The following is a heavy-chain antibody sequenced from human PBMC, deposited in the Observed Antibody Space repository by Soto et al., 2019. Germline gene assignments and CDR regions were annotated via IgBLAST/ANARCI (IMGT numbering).Heavy chain of an antibody. Sequence: SVKVSCKAPGDTFGRFTINWVRQAPGQGLEWMGGIKPISDITNYAQRFQGRVTFTADASTSTVYLELCSLRSEDTAMYCCARDPSTINKLIGVWFDPWGQGTLVTVSS. D-gene: IGHD4-4*01. CDR3: ARDPSTINKLIGVWFDP. CDR1: GDTFGRFT. CDR2: IKPISDIT. V-gene: IGHV1-69*13. J-gene: IGHJ5*02.